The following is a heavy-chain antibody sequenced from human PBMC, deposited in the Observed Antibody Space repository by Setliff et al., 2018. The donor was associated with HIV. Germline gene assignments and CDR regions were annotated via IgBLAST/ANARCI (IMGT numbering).Heavy chain of an antibody. V-gene: IGHV3-53*01. CDR1: GFNIIINY. J-gene: IGHJ5*02. CDR2: IDSGDGT. D-gene: IGHD5-18*01. CDR3: AALKGYSYGRGCFDP. Sequence: PGGSLRLSCAASGFNIIINYVTWVRQAPGKGLEWVSLIDSGDGTYYADSVKGRFTISRDNSKNTVFLQMNSLRGEDTAVYYCAALKGYSYGRGCFDPWGQGTLVTVSS.